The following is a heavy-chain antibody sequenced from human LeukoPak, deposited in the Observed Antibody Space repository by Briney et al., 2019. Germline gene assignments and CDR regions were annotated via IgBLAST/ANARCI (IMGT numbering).Heavy chain of an antibody. V-gene: IGHV3-48*04. Sequence: GGSLRLSCAASEFTFVRYAMNWVRQAPGKGLEWVPYISSSSFKIGYADSMKGRFTISRDNSKNSLYLQMDSLRVEDTAVYYCVRDPSYGSSWYYYMDVWGKGTTVTVSS. CDR3: VRDPSYGSSWYYYMDV. D-gene: IGHD6-13*01. CDR1: EFTFVRYA. CDR2: ISSSSFKI. J-gene: IGHJ6*03.